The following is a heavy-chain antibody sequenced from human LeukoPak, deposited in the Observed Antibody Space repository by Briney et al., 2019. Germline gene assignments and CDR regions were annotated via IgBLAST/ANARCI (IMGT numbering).Heavy chain of an antibody. D-gene: IGHD3-22*01. V-gene: IGHV3-15*06. CDR1: GFTLKNAW. CDR2: IKSKVDGGTT. Sequence: GGSLRLSCAASGFTLKNAWPIWVRQAPGKGLEWVGRIKSKVDGGTTQFAAPVKGRFSISRDDSKDTLYLQMNSLKTEDTAIYYCTTEGEISGYTPFDYWCQGTLVTVSS. J-gene: IGHJ4*02. CDR3: TTEGEISGYTPFDY.